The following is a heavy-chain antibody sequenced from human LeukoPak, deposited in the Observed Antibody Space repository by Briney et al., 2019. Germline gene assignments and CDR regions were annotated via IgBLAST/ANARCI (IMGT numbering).Heavy chain of an antibody. D-gene: IGHD1-1*01. CDR1: GFTFSSYA. V-gene: IGHV3-23*01. CDR3: AKGYGYYYYGMDV. Sequence: GGSLRLSCAASGFTFSSYAMSWVRQAPGKGLEWVSAISGSGGSTYYADSVKGRFTISRDNSKNTLYLQMNSLRAEDTAVYYCAKGYGYYYYGMDVWGQRTAVTVSS. CDR2: ISGSGGST. J-gene: IGHJ6*02.